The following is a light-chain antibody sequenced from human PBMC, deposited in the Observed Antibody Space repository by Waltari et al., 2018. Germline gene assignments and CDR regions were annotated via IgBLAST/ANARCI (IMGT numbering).Light chain of an antibody. V-gene: IGKV1-39*01. Sequence: DIQMTQSPSSLSASVGDRVTITCRASQSISIYLNWYPQKPGKAPKLLIYAASSLQSGVPSRFSGSGSGTDFTLTISSLQPEDSATYFCQQSYSTPLTFGGGTKVEIK. J-gene: IGKJ4*01. CDR2: AAS. CDR1: QSISIY. CDR3: QQSYSTPLT.